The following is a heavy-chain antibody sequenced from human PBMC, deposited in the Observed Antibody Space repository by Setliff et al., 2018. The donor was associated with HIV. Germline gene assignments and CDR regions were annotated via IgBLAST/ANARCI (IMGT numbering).Heavy chain of an antibody. J-gene: IGHJ4*02. V-gene: IGHV1-18*01. CDR1: GYSFTSYG. CDR3: ARDEQYQLLLDY. CDR2: ISTYNGNT. D-gene: IGHD2-2*01. Sequence: GASVKVSCKAFGYSFTSYGISWARQAPGQGLEWMGWISTYNGNTNYAQKVQGRVTVTTDTSTNTAYMELRSLRSDDTAVYYCARDEQYQLLLDYWGQGTLVTVS.